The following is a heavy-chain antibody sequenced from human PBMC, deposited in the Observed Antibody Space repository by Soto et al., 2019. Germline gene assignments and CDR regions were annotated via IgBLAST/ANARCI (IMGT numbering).Heavy chain of an antibody. CDR3: ARDGDTAMVLYYYGMDV. V-gene: IGHV3-33*01. J-gene: IGHJ6*02. CDR1: GFTFSSYG. CDR2: IWYDGSNK. D-gene: IGHD5-18*01. Sequence: PGGSLRLSCAASGFTFSSYGMHWVRQAPGKGLEWVAVIWYDGSNKYYADSVKGRFTISRDNSKNTLYLQMNSLRAEDTAVYYCARDGDTAMVLYYYGMDVWGQGTTVTVSS.